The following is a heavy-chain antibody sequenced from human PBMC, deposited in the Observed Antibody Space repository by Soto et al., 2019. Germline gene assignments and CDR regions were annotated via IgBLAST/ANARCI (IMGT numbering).Heavy chain of an antibody. CDR3: GPRADSSGTGAH. D-gene: IGHD1-26*01. J-gene: IGHJ4*02. CDR2: ISDDGTTT. Sequence: GGSLRLSCVVSGFTFSMYWMHWVRQVPGQSPFWVSRISDDGTTTNYADSVRGRFTISRDNSKNTLYLQMNNLKPDDPAICTRGPRADSSGTGAHWGQGTPVTVSS. V-gene: IGHV3-74*01. CDR1: GFTFSMYW.